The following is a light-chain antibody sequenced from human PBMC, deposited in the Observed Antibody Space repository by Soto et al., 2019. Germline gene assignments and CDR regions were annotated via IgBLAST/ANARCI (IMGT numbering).Light chain of an antibody. CDR3: QVWASSSGV. Sequence: SYELTQSPSVSVVPGETASITCGGDNIGNRDVHWYQKRTGQAPVAVIYYDTNRPSGVPDRFSGYTSGNTATLTITRVEAGDEADYYCQVWASSSGVFGGGTKLTVL. V-gene: IGLV3-21*04. J-gene: IGLJ3*02. CDR2: YDT. CDR1: NIGNRD.